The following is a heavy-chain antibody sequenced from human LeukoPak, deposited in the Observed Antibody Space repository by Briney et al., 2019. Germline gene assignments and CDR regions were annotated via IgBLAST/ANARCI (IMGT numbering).Heavy chain of an antibody. CDR1: GYTFTGYY. V-gene: IGHV1-2*02. CDR3: VYYYGSGSYYNDQLDY. CDR2: INPNSGGT. J-gene: IGHJ4*02. Sequence: ASVKVSCKASGYTFTGYYMHWVRQAPGQGLEWMGWINPNSGGTNYAQKFQGRVTMTRDTSISTAYMELSRLRSDDTAVYYCVYYYGSGSYYNDQLDYWGQGTLVTVSS. D-gene: IGHD3-10*01.